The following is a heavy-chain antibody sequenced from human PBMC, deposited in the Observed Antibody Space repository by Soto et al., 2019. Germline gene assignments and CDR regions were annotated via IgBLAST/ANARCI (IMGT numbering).Heavy chain of an antibody. CDR3: TKTPRSYYYYMDV. CDR2: ISGSGSDR. Sequence: PGGSLRLSCVASGFTFSTYAMNWFRQAPGKGLEWVSGISGSGSDRYYADSVRGRFTISRDNSNNTLNLQMDSLRAEDTAIYYCTKTPRSYYYYMDVWGKGTTVTVSS. D-gene: IGHD3-10*01. V-gene: IGHV3-23*01. J-gene: IGHJ6*03. CDR1: GFTFSTYA.